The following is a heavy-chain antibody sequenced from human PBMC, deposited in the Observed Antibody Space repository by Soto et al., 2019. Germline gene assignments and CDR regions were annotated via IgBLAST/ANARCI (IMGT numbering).Heavy chain of an antibody. D-gene: IGHD3-9*01. J-gene: IGHJ3*02. Sequence: EVQLLESGGGLVQPGGSLRLSCAASGFTFSSYAMSWVRQAPGKGLEWVSAISGSGGSTYYADSVKGRFTISRDNSKNARYLQMNSLRAEDTAVYYCAKDLDRSYYDILTGYLKLNDAFDIWGQGTMVTVSS. V-gene: IGHV3-23*01. CDR3: AKDLDRSYYDILTGYLKLNDAFDI. CDR1: GFTFSSYA. CDR2: ISGSGGST.